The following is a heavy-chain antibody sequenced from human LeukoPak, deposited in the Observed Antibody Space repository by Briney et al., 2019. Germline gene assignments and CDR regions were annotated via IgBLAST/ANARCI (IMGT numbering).Heavy chain of an antibody. Sequence: GASVTVSCTASGFTFTSSAVQWVRQATGQRPEWMGWMSPNSGDTGYAQKFQDRVTMTRNTSISTAYMELSSLRSDDTAVYYCARGPPNWGYDYWGPGTLVTVSS. CDR2: MSPNSGDT. CDR1: GFTFTSSA. CDR3: ARGPPNWGYDY. J-gene: IGHJ4*02. V-gene: IGHV1-8*02. D-gene: IGHD7-27*01.